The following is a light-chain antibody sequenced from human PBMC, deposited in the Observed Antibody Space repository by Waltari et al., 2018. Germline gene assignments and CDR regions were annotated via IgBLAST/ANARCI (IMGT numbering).Light chain of an antibody. V-gene: IGKV1-5*03. Sequence: DIQMTQSPFTLSASVGDRVIITCRASQRISNWLAWYQQKPGKAPKLLIYKASTLASGVPSRFSGSGSGTDFSLTISSLQPDDFATYYCQQYNSYSLLTFGGGTKVEIK. CDR2: KAS. J-gene: IGKJ4*01. CDR1: QRISNW. CDR3: QQYNSYSLLT.